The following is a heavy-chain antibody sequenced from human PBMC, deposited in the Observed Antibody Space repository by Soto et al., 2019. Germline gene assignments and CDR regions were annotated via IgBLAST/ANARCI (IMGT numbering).Heavy chain of an antibody. Sequence: SETLSLACTVSGCSIRSGGYSWSWIRQPPGKGLEWIGYIYHSGSTYYNPSLKSRVTISVDRSKNQFSLKLSSVTAADTAVYYCARDGVVPAAIWGQGTLVTVYS. D-gene: IGHD2-2*01. J-gene: IGHJ4*02. V-gene: IGHV4-30-2*01. CDR2: IYHSGST. CDR3: ARDGVVPAAI. CDR1: GCSIRSGGYS.